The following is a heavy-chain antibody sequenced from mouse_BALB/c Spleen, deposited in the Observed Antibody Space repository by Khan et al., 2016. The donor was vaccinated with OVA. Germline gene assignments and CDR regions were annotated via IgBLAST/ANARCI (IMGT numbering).Heavy chain of an antibody. Sequence: QVQLQQPGAELVRPGASVRLSCKTSGYTFTNYWINWVKQRPGQGLEWIGNIYPSDSYTNYNQKFKDKATMTVDKSSSTANMQLSRPTSEDSAVYYCTRGDPGNFDYWGQGTTLTVSS. CDR3: TRGDPGNFDY. V-gene: IGHV1-69*02. CDR1: GYTFTNYW. J-gene: IGHJ2*01. CDR2: IYPSDSYT.